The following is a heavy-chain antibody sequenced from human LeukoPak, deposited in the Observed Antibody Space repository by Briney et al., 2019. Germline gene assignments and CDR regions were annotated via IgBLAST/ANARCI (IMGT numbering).Heavy chain of an antibody. CDR2: ITSSGTYI. Sequence: GGSLRLSCAASGFTFSNYNMNWVRQAPGKAMEWVSSITSSGTYIFYADSVKGRFTISRDNAKNSLYLQMDSLVPEDTAVYYCARDPYSGNYGNDYYYYMDVWGKGTTVTISS. CDR3: ARDPYSGNYGNDYYYYMDV. CDR1: GFTFSNYN. V-gene: IGHV3-21*01. J-gene: IGHJ6*03. D-gene: IGHD1-26*01.